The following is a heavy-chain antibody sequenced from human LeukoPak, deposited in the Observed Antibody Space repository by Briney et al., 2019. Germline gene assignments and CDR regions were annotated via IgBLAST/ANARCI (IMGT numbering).Heavy chain of an antibody. Sequence: GGSLRLSCAASGFTFSSYAMHWVRQAPGKGLEYVSAISSNGGSTYYANSVKGRFTISRDNSKNTLSLQLGSLRAEDMAVYYCARSNWNDRYFDYWGQGTLVTASS. V-gene: IGHV3-64*01. D-gene: IGHD1-20*01. J-gene: IGHJ4*02. CDR2: ISSNGGST. CDR3: ARSNWNDRYFDY. CDR1: GFTFSSYA.